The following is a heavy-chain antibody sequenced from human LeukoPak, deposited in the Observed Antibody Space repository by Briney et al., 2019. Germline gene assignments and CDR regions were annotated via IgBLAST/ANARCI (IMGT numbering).Heavy chain of an antibody. CDR3: ARGEDKGGWYYYYYMDV. CDR1: GGSISSGSYY. Sequence: SETLSLTCTVSGGSISSGSYYWSWIRQPAGTGLEWIGRIYTSGSTNYNPSLKSRVTISVDTSKNQFSLKLSSVTAAYTAVYYCARGEDKGGWYYYYYMDVWGKGTTVTISS. V-gene: IGHV4-61*02. CDR2: IYTSGST. D-gene: IGHD2-15*01. J-gene: IGHJ6*03.